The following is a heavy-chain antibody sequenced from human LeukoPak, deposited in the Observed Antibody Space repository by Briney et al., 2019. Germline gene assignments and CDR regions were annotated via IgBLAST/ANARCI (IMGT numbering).Heavy chain of an antibody. Sequence: ASVKVSCKASGYTFTSYDINWVRQATGQGLEWMGWMNPNSGNTGYAQKYQGRVTMTRNTSISTAYMELSSLRSEDTAVYYCARGGMNSYYDFWSGNNWFDPWGQGTLVTVSP. CDR3: ARGGMNSYYDFWSGNNWFDP. CDR1: GYTFTSYD. V-gene: IGHV1-8*01. J-gene: IGHJ5*02. CDR2: MNPNSGNT. D-gene: IGHD3-3*01.